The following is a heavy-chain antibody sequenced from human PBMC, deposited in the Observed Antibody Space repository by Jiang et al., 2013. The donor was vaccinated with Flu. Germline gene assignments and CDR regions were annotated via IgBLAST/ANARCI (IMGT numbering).Heavy chain of an antibody. CDR3: ARDSANNWYNFDN. CDR1: GGSINKHY. D-gene: IGHD1-1*01. Sequence: GPGLVKSSETLSLNCTVSGGSINKHYWSWIRQPAGKGLEWLGRIYSTGTTNFNPSLKSRLVMSVDTSRNQFSLNLKSVTAADTAIYYCARDSANNWYNFDNWGQGTLVTVSS. J-gene: IGHJ4*02. V-gene: IGHV4-4*07. CDR2: IYSTGTT.